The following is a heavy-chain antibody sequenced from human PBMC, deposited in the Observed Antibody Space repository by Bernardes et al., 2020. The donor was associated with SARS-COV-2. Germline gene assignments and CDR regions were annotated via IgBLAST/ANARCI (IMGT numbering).Heavy chain of an antibody. CDR3: ARARYGRNGLDV. Sequence: GGSLRLSCAASELTISTNWMHWVRQAPGKGLVWVSRVSSDGRDRNYAGSVKGRFTNSRDNAKNTTYLQMNGLRGEDTAVYYCARARYGRNGLDVWGQGTTVIVSS. D-gene: IGHD1-1*01. J-gene: IGHJ6*02. V-gene: IGHV3-74*01. CDR1: ELTISTNW. CDR2: VSSDGRDR.